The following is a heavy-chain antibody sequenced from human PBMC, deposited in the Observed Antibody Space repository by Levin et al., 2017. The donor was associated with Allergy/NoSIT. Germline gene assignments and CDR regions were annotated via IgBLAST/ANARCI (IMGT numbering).Heavy chain of an antibody. Sequence: SQTLSLTCAVSGGSISSGGYSWSWIRQPPGKGLEWIGYIYHSGSTYYNPSLKSRVTISVDRSKNQFSLKLSSVTAADTAVYYCARTTVTTSGGAFDSWGQGTMVTVSS. CDR1: GGSISSGGYS. V-gene: IGHV4-30-2*01. CDR3: ARTTVTTSGGAFDS. J-gene: IGHJ3*02. D-gene: IGHD4-17*01. CDR2: IYHSGST.